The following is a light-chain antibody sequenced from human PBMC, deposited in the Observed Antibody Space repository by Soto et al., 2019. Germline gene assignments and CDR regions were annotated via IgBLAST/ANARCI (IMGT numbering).Light chain of an antibody. V-gene: IGKV3-20*01. Sequence: EIVLTQSAGTLSLSPGERATLSCRASQSVAKNFLAWYQQTPGQAPRLLISDASRRATGTPDRFSGSGSGTDFTLPISRLEPEDFAVYYCQQYASSPITFGQGTRLEIK. CDR1: QSVAKNF. J-gene: IGKJ5*01. CDR3: QQYASSPIT. CDR2: DAS.